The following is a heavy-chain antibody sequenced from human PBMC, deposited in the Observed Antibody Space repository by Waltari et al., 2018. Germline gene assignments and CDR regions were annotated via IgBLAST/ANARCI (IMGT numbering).Heavy chain of an antibody. Sequence: QVQLVQSGAAVKKPGSSVKVSCKASGGTFSSYAISWVRQAPGQGLEWMGGIIPIFGTANYAKKFQGRVTITADESTSTAYMDLSSLRSEDTAVYYCARSGGVYAIVGANYFDYWGQGTLVTVSS. CDR2: IIPIFGTA. CDR3: ARSGGVYAIVGANYFDY. D-gene: IGHD2-8*01. J-gene: IGHJ4*02. CDR1: GGTFSSYA. V-gene: IGHV1-69*13.